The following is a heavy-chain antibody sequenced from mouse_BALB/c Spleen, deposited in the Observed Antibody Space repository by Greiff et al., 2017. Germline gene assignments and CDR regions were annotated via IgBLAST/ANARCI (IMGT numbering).Heavy chain of an antibody. Sequence: QVQLQQSGAELVRPGVSVKISCKGSGYTFTDYAMHWVKQSHAKSLEWIGVISTYYGDASYNQKFKGKATLTADKSSSTAYMEVSSLTSEDSAVYYCTRRFAYWGQGTLVTVSA. V-gene: IGHV1S137*01. CDR3: TRRFAY. CDR2: ISTYYGDA. J-gene: IGHJ3*01. CDR1: GYTFTDYA.